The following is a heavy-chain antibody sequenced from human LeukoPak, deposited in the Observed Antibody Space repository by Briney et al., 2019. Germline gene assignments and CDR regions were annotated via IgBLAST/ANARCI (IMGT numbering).Heavy chain of an antibody. CDR3: AKDRFAKRGVRIPHDY. CDR1: GFTFSSYG. D-gene: IGHD3-10*01. V-gene: IGHV3-30*02. Sequence: PGGSLRLSCAASGFTFSSYGMHWVRQAPGKGLEWVAVIWYGGSNKYYADSVKGRFTISRDNSKNTLYLQMNSLRAEDTAVYYCAKDRFAKRGVRIPHDYWGQGTLVTVSS. CDR2: IWYGGSNK. J-gene: IGHJ4*02.